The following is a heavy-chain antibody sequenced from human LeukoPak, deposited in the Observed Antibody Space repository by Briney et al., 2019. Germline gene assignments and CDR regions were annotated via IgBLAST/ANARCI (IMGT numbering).Heavy chain of an antibody. Sequence: ASVKVSCKASGYTFTSYGISWVRQAPGQGLEWMGWISAYNGNTNYAQRLQGRVTMTTDTSTSTAYMELRSLRSDDTAVYYCARGVGQLLKYNWFDPWGQGTLVTVSS. CDR3: ARGVGQLLKYNWFDP. J-gene: IGHJ5*02. CDR1: GYTFTSYG. V-gene: IGHV1-18*01. D-gene: IGHD2-2*01. CDR2: ISAYNGNT.